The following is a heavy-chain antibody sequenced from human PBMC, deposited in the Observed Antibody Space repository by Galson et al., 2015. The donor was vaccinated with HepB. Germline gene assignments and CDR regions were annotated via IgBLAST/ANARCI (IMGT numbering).Heavy chain of an antibody. CDR3: AKPKGSYSDYYYMDV. D-gene: IGHD3-10*01. CDR2: ISSSSSTI. J-gene: IGHJ6*03. Sequence: SLRLSCAASGFTFSSYSMNWVRQAPGKGLEWISYISSSSSTIFYADSVKGRFTISRDNAKNSLYLQMNSLRAEDTAVYYCAKPKGSYSDYYYMDVWGKGTTVTVSS. CDR1: GFTFSSYS. V-gene: IGHV3-48*01.